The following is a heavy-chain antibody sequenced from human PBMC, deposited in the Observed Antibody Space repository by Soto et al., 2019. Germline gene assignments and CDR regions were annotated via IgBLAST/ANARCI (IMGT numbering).Heavy chain of an antibody. V-gene: IGHV3-23*01. CDR2: ISGSGGTT. Sequence: GGTLRLSCVASGFTFENYAMSWVRQAPGKGLEWVSAISGSGGTTYYSDSVKGRFTISRDNSKNTVYLQMNDLRVEDAAEYFSAKDSWAIFGVPAGEYYAMDVWGQGTTVTVSS. J-gene: IGHJ6*02. CDR3: AKDSWAIFGVPAGEYYAMDV. CDR1: GFTFENYA. D-gene: IGHD3-3*01.